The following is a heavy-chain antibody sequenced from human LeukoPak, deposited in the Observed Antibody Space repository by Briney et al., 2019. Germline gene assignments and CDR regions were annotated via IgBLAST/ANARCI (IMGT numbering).Heavy chain of an antibody. D-gene: IGHD6-19*01. Sequence: SGGSLRLSCAASGFTLSSYSMNWVRQAPGKGLEWVSSISSSSSYIYYADSVKGRFTISRDNAKNSLYLQMNSLRAEDTAVYYCTREYRSGWYDCWGQGTLVTVSS. J-gene: IGHJ4*02. CDR1: GFTLSSYS. CDR3: TREYRSGWYDC. V-gene: IGHV3-21*01. CDR2: ISSSSSYI.